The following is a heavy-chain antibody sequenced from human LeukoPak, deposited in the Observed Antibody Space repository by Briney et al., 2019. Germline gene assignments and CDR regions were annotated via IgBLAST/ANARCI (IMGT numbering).Heavy chain of an antibody. J-gene: IGHJ4*02. CDR3: ARPVSVGATDY. CDR1: GYTFTSYD. CDR2: MNPNSGNT. D-gene: IGHD1-26*01. Sequence: GASVKVSCKASGYTFTSYDINWLRQATGQGLEWMGWMNPNSGNTGYAQKFQGRATMTRNTSISTAYMELSSLRSEDTAVYYCARPVSVGATDYWGQGTLVTVSS. V-gene: IGHV1-8*01.